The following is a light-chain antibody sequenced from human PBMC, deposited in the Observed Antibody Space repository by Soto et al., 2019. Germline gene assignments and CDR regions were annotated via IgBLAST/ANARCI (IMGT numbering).Light chain of an antibody. Sequence: QSVLTQPPSASGTPGQRVTIACSGSSSNIGSTTVKWYQQLPGTAPKLLIYNNNQQPSGVPDRFSGSKSGTSASLAISGLQSEDEADYYCAAWDDSLNGVVFGGGTKVTVL. CDR1: SSNIGSTT. V-gene: IGLV1-44*01. CDR3: AAWDDSLNGVV. CDR2: NNN. J-gene: IGLJ3*02.